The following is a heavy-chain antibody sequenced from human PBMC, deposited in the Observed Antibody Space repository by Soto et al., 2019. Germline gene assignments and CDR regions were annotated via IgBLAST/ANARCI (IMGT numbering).Heavy chain of an antibody. J-gene: IGHJ4*02. CDR1: GGSISSYY. CDR3: AREVTDGYNLLFDY. V-gene: IGHV4-59*01. D-gene: IGHD5-12*01. CDR2: IYYSGST. Sequence: QVQLQESGPGLVKPSETLSLTCTVSGGSISSYYWSWIRQPPGKGLEWIGYIYYSGSTNYNPSLKSRVTISVDTSKNQFSLKLSSVTAADTAVYYCAREVTDGYNLLFDYWGQGTLVTVSS.